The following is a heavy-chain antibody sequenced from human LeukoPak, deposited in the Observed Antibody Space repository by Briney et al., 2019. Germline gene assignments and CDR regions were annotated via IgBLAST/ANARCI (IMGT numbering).Heavy chain of an antibody. CDR2: INPNSGGT. CDR3: ARGNWTLYAFDI. CDR1: GYTFTGYY. V-gene: IGHV1-2*02. D-gene: IGHD1-1*01. Sequence: ASVKVSCKASGYTFTGYYMHWVRQAPGQGLERMGWINPNSGGTNYAQKFQGRVTMTRDTSISTAYMELSRLRSDDTAVYYCARGNWTLYAFDIWGQGTMVTVSS. J-gene: IGHJ3*02.